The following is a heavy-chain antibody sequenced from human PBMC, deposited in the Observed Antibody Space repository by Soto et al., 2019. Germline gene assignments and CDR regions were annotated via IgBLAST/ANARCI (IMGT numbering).Heavy chain of an antibody. CDR2: ISGGGSTA. J-gene: IGHJ4*02. V-gene: IGHV3-23*01. CDR1: GFTFTSYV. CDR3: AKDSNKYSSSLRGRYFDY. D-gene: IGHD3-22*01. Sequence: GGSLRLSCAASGFTFTSYVMSWVRQAPGKGLEWVAGISGGGSTAFYADSVKGRFTISRDNAKNTVVLQMDSLRAEDTAIYYCAKDSNKYSSSLRGRYFDYWGQGTLVTVSS.